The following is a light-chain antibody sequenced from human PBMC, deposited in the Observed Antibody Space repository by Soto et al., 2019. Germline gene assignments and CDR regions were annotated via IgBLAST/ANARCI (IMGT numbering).Light chain of an antibody. CDR2: EVT. V-gene: IGLV2-18*02. J-gene: IGLJ2*01. CDR1: SSDVGNYNR. CDR3: SSVTSSSTDVV. Sequence: QSVLTQPPSVSGSPGQSVTISCTGTSSDVGNYNRVSWYQQPPGTAPKLIIYEVTNRPSGVPDRFSGSKSGSTASLIISGVQAEDEADYYCSSVTSSSTDVVFGGGTKLTVL.